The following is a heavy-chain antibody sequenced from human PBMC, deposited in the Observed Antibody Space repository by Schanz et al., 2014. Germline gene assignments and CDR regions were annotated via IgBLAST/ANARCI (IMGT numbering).Heavy chain of an antibody. CDR3: ARVPRRVTTRGGGSRYYFDY. V-gene: IGHV3-11*04. CDR1: GFIFNDYY. J-gene: IGHJ4*02. Sequence: QAQLVESGGGVVQPGGSLRLSCAASGFIFNDYYMNWIRQAPGKGLEWLSYISRDGTTSYYADSVKGRLTISRDNAKNSLYLQVNRLRAEDTAVYYCARVPRRVTTRGGGSRYYFDYWGQGTLVTVSS. D-gene: IGHD4-17*01. CDR2: ISRDGTTS.